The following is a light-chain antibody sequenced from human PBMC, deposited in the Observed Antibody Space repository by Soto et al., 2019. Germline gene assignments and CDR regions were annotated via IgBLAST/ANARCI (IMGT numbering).Light chain of an antibody. CDR2: GAS. Sequence: LCVTQGVRATRSCRASQSVTSNLAWYQQKPGKAPRLLIYGASTWASGVPARFSGSGSGTDFTLTISSLQPEDFAVYYCQQHSNCPHTFGQGTKVDIK. CDR1: QSVTSN. V-gene: IGKV3-15*01. CDR3: QQHSNCPHT. J-gene: IGKJ1*01.